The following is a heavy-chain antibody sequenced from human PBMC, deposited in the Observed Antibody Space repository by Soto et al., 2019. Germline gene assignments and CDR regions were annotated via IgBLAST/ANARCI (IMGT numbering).Heavy chain of an antibody. Sequence: QVHLVQSGAELKKPGSSVRVSCKASGDTFNFYTINWLRQAPGLGLEWMGRTNPILSMSNSALKFQGRLSISPDKSTSTGYMDLGRLRSDDTAVYYCATAYGSGSQAFDYWGQGALVTVSS. CDR2: TNPILSMS. V-gene: IGHV1-69*02. J-gene: IGHJ4*02. CDR1: GDTFNFYT. CDR3: ATAYGSGSQAFDY. D-gene: IGHD3-10*01.